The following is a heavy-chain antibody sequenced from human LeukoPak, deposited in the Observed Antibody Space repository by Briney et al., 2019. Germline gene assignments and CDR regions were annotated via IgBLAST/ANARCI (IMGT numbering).Heavy chain of an antibody. CDR2: IYASGST. CDR3: AAGTTVALEY. V-gene: IGHV3-66*02. J-gene: IGHJ4*02. D-gene: IGHD4-23*01. CDR1: GFTVSSNY. Sequence: PGGSLRLSCEAFGFTVSSNYMSWVRQAPGRGLEWVSAIYASGSTYYADSVQGRLTISRDNSKNTLYLQMNTLRGEDTAVYYCAAGTTVALEYWGRGTLVTVSS.